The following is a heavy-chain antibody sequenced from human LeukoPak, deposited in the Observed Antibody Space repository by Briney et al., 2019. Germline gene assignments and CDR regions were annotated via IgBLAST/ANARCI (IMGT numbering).Heavy chain of an antibody. CDR1: GFTFSSYA. D-gene: IGHD3-22*01. CDR2: ISGRGDST. Sequence: GGSLRLSCAPSGFTFSSYAMGWVRQAPGKGLEWVCAISGRGDSTSYADSVKGRFTISRDNSKSTLFLQMSSLRVEDTALYYCAKESEYHYDSSGYYSDWGQGALVTVSS. V-gene: IGHV3-23*01. J-gene: IGHJ4*02. CDR3: AKESEYHYDSSGYYSD.